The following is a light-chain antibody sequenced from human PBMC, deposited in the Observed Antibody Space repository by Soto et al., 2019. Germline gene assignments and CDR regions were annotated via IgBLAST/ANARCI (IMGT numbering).Light chain of an antibody. CDR3: AAWDDSLNAYV. CDR1: SCNIGSNT. V-gene: IGLV1-44*01. CDR2: SNN. Sequence: SVLAQPASAAETPGQRVTISCSGSSCNIGSNTVNWYHQLPSTAPKLVVYSNNQRPPGVPDRFSGSKSGSSASLAISGLQSEDEDDYYCAAWDDSLNAYVFGTGTKVTVL. J-gene: IGLJ1*01.